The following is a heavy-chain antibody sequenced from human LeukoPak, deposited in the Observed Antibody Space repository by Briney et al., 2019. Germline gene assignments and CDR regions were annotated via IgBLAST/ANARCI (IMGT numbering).Heavy chain of an antibody. Sequence: GGSLRLSCVASEFTLSAYYMTWIRQAPGKGLEWVSSISGGGGAIYYSDSVKGRFTISRDNAKNSLYLQMNSLRDKDTAVYYCARVGQWLVLGVFDYWGQGTLVTVSS. CDR3: ARVGQWLVLGVFDY. J-gene: IGHJ4*02. V-gene: IGHV3-11*04. CDR1: EFTLSAYY. CDR2: ISGGGGAI. D-gene: IGHD6-19*01.